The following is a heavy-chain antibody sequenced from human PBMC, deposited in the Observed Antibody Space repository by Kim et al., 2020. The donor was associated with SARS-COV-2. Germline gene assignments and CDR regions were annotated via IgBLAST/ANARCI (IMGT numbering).Heavy chain of an antibody. D-gene: IGHD4-4*01. Sequence: IYYEATVRGRFTISRDNDKNSLYLQMNSLRAEDTAVYYCARGPNYSPFDYWGQGTLVTVSS. CDR3: ARGPNYSPFDY. V-gene: IGHV3-48*03. J-gene: IGHJ4*02. CDR2: I.